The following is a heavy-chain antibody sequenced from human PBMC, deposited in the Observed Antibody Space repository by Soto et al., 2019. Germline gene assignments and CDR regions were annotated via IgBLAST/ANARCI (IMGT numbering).Heavy chain of an antibody. CDR2: MNPNSGNT. Sequence: ASVKVYGKASGCTFTSYDVNWVRQATGQGLEWMGWMNPNSGNTGYAQKFQGRVTMTRNTSISTAYMELSSLRSEDTAVYYCARAIVVVPAATYYYYYGMDVWGQGTTVTVSS. CDR3: ARAIVVVPAATYYYYYGMDV. J-gene: IGHJ6*02. D-gene: IGHD2-2*01. CDR1: GCTFTSYD. V-gene: IGHV1-8*01.